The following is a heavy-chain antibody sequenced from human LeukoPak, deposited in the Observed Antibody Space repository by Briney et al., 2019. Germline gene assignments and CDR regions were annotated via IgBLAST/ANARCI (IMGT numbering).Heavy chain of an antibody. Sequence: QPGGSLRLSCAASGLTFSTYPMSWVRQAPGKGLEWVSAISGSGGSTYYADSVKGRFTISRDNSKNTLYLQMNSLRAEDTAVYYCAPPRVDTAIYWGQGTLVTVSS. CDR1: GLTFSTYP. CDR3: APPRVDTAIY. CDR2: ISGSGGST. J-gene: IGHJ4*02. V-gene: IGHV3-23*01. D-gene: IGHD5-18*01.